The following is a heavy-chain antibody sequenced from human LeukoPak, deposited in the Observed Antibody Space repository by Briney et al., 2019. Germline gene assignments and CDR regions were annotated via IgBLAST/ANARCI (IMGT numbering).Heavy chain of an antibody. CDR1: GGSVSSGSYY. J-gene: IGHJ4*02. CDR3: ARSLTY. D-gene: IGHD2-8*01. CDR2: IYYSGST. V-gene: IGHV4-61*01. Sequence: SQTLSLTCTVSGGSVSSGSYYWSWIRQPPGKGLEWIGYIYYSGSTNYNPSLKSRVTISVDTSKNQCSLKLSSVTAADTAVYYCARSLTYWGQGTLVTVSS.